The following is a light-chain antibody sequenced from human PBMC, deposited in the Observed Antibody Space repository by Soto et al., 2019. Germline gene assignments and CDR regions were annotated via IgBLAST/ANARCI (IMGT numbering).Light chain of an antibody. V-gene: IGLV1-44*01. J-gene: IGLJ2*01. Sequence: QSVLTQPPSTSGTPGQSVTISCSGGSSNIGTYTVSWYQQLPETAPKLLIYGSNQRPSGFPDRFSGSKSGTSASLSIGGLQSEDEADYYCAAWDDSLNGPTFGGGTKLTVL. CDR3: AAWDDSLNGPT. CDR2: GSN. CDR1: SSNIGTYT.